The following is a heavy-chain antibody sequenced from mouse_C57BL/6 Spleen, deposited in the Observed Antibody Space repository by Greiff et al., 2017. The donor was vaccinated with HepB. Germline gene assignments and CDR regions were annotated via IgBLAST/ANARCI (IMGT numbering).Heavy chain of an antibody. V-gene: IGHV5-17*01. CDR1: GFTFSDYG. CDR2: ISSGSSTI. J-gene: IGHJ3*01. D-gene: IGHD1-1*01. Sequence: DVKLVESGGGLVKPGGSLKLSCAASGFTFSDYGMHWVRQAPEKGLEWVAYISSGSSTIYYADTVKGRFTISRDNAKNTLFLQMTSLRSEDTAMYYCAIRSRFAYWGQGTLVTVSA. CDR3: AIRSRFAY.